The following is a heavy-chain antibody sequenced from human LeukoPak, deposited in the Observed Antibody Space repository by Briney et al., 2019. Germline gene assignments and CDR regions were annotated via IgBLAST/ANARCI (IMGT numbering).Heavy chain of an antibody. CDR2: MNPNSGNT. J-gene: IGHJ3*02. CDR3: ARGPLDYYDSSGYNPGAFDI. Sequence: ASVKVSCKASGYTFTGYGISWVRQAPGRGLEWMGWMNPNSGNTGYAQKFQGRVTMTRNTSISTAYMELSSLRSEDTAVYYCARGPLDYYDSSGYNPGAFDIWGQGIMVTVSS. V-gene: IGHV1-8*02. D-gene: IGHD3-22*01. CDR1: GYTFTGYG.